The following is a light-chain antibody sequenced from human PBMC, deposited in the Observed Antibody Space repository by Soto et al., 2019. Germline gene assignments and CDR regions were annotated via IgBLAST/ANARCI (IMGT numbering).Light chain of an antibody. J-gene: IGLJ1*01. CDR2: DVS. CDR1: SSDVGVYNS. CDR3: SSYAGTHIV. Sequence: QSALTQPPSASGSPGQSVTISCTGTSSDVGVYNSVSWYQQHPAQAPKLMIYDVSKRPSGVPDRFSGSKSGNTASLTVSGLQAEDEADYYCSSYAGTHIVFGTGPKLTVL. V-gene: IGLV2-8*01.